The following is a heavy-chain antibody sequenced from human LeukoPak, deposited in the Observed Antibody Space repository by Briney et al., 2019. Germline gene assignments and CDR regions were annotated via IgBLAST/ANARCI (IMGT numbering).Heavy chain of an antibody. Sequence: PSETLSLTCTVSGGSISSYYWSWIRQPPGKGLEWVSSISSSSSYIYYADSVKGRFTISRDNAKNSLYLQMNSLRAEDTAVYYCARGDYTSLWGQGTLVTVSS. CDR3: ARGDYTSL. V-gene: IGHV3-21*01. CDR1: GGSISSYY. CDR2: ISSSSSYI. J-gene: IGHJ4*02. D-gene: IGHD4-11*01.